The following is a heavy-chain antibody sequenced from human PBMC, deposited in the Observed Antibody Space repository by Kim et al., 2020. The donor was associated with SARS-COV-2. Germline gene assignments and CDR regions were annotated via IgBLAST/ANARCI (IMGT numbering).Heavy chain of an antibody. CDR2: ISYDGSDK. D-gene: IGHD4-17*01. J-gene: IGHJ6*02. CDR3: AKRRYGDEGYYALDV. CDR1: GYSFSSYG. Sequence: GGSLRLSCAASGYSFSSYGMNWVRQAPDKGLEWVSSISYDGSDKKYADSVKGRFTVSRDNSRNTLYLQMNSLRAEDTAVYYCAKRRYGDEGYYALDVWGQGTTVTVSS. V-gene: IGHV3-30*18.